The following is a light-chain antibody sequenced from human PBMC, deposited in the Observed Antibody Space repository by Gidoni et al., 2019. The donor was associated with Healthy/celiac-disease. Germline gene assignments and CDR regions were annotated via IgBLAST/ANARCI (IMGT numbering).Light chain of an antibody. Sequence: DLVMTQSPDSLAVSLGERATINCKSSQSVLYSSNNKNYLAWYQQKPGQPPKLLIYWAATRESGVPDRFSGSGSGTDFTLTISSLQAEDVAVYYCQQYYSTPLTFGGXTKVEIK. CDR2: WAA. V-gene: IGKV4-1*01. CDR1: QSVLYSSNNKNY. CDR3: QQYYSTPLT. J-gene: IGKJ4*01.